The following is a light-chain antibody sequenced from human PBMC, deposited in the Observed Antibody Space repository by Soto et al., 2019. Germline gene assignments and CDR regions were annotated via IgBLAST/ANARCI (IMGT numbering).Light chain of an antibody. J-gene: IGKJ1*01. CDR2: DAS. CDR3: QQYGSSPWT. V-gene: IGKV3-20*01. Sequence: EIVLTQSPATLSLSPGERATLSCRASQSVSSHLAWYQQKPGQSPRLLIYDASNRATGIPDRFSGSGSGTDFTLTISRLEPEDFAVYYCQQYGSSPWTFGQGTKVDIK. CDR1: QSVSSH.